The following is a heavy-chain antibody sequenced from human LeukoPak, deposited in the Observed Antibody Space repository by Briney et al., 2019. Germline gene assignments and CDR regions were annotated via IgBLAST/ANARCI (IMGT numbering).Heavy chain of an antibody. D-gene: IGHD6-13*01. CDR3: AREVGSSWYDY. V-gene: IGHV4-59*01. J-gene: IGHJ4*02. CDR1: GGSISSFY. Sequence: PSETLSLTCTVSGGSISSFYWSWIRQPPGKGLEWIGYIYYSGSTNYNPSLKSRVTISVDTSKNQFSLKLSSVTAADTAVYYCAREVGSSWYDYWGQGTLVTVSS. CDR2: IYYSGST.